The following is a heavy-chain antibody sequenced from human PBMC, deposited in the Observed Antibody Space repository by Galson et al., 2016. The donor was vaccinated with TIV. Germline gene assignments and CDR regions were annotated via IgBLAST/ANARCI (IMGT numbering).Heavy chain of an antibody. V-gene: IGHV1-2*02. J-gene: IGHJ3*02. Sequence: INPDSGDTNYSQKFQGRVTMTRDTSINTAYMELSNLKSDDTAVYYCARDPSPVTTSPFDIWGQGTMVTVAS. D-gene: IGHD4-17*01. CDR2: INPDSGDT. CDR3: ARDPSPVTTSPFDI.